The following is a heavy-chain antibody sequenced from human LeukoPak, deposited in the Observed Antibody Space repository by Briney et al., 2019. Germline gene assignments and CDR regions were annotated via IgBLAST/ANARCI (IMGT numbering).Heavy chain of an antibody. J-gene: IGHJ5*02. V-gene: IGHV3-66*02. Sequence: GGSLRLSCAASGFIVTSYAMSWVRQAPGRGLAWVSLIYSDGVTQYAESVKGRFTISRDNSKNTLYLQMNSLRDEDTAVYFCSRDRAEGKTWVEFDPWGQGTLVTVSS. CDR1: GFIVTSYA. CDR2: IYSDGVT. CDR3: SRDRAEGKTWVEFDP.